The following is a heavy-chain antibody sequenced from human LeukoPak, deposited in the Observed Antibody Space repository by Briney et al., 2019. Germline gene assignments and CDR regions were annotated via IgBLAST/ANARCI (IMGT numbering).Heavy chain of an antibody. CDR3: FKGRAFNSYFYNMAV. CDR2: IYPGDSDT. CDR1: GYSFSSHW. Sequence: GESLKISCKGSGYSFSSHWIGWLRQVPGKGLEWMGSIYPGDSDTRYSPSFQGQVTMSADKSISTAYLQWSSLKASDTAMYYCFKGRAFNSYFYNMAVWGQGTTVTVSS. J-gene: IGHJ6*02. V-gene: IGHV5-51*01.